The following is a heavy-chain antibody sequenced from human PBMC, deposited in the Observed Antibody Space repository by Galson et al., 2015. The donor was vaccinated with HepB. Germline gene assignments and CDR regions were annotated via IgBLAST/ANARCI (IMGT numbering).Heavy chain of an antibody. D-gene: IGHD6-19*01. CDR3: TSPGRGSSGWYYYFDY. CDR1: GFTFGDYA. Sequence: SLRLSCAASGFTFGDYAMSWVRQAPGKGLEWVGFIRSKAYGGTTEYAASVKGRFTISRDDSKSIAYLQMNSLKTEDTAVYYCTSPGRGSSGWYYYFDYWGQGTLVTVSS. V-gene: IGHV3-49*04. CDR2: IRSKAYGGTT. J-gene: IGHJ4*02.